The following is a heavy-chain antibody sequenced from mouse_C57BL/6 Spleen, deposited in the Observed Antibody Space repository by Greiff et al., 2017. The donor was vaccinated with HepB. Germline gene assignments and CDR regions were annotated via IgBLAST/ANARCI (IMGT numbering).Heavy chain of an antibody. CDR3: AREAITTVVASEDY. J-gene: IGHJ2*01. CDR2: IDPSDSYT. Sequence: VQLQQPGAELVKPGASVKLSCKASGYTFTSYWMQWVKQRPGQGLEWIGEIDPSDSYTNYNQKFKGKATLTVDTSSSTAYMQLSSLTSEDSAVYYCAREAITTVVASEDYWGQGTTLTVSS. V-gene: IGHV1-50*01. D-gene: IGHD1-1*01. CDR1: GYTFTSYW.